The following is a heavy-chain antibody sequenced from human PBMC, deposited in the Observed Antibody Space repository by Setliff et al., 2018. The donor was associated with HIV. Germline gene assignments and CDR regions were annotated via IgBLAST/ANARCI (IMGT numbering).Heavy chain of an antibody. Sequence: GGSLRLSCAASEFTFSSYAMSWVRQAPGKGLEWVSSISVSGGNKSYGDSVKGRFTISRDNSKNTLYVQMNSLRAEDTAVYYCARHDVVRGAIDNWGQGTLVTVSS. CDR2: ISVSGGNK. D-gene: IGHD3-10*01. CDR1: EFTFSSYA. J-gene: IGHJ4*02. CDR3: ARHDVVRGAIDN. V-gene: IGHV3-23*01.